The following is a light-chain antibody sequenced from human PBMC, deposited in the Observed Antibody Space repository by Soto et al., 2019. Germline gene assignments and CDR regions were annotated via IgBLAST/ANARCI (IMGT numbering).Light chain of an antibody. CDR2: DVS. J-gene: IGLJ1*01. Sequence: SVLTQPRSVSGSPGQSVTISCPGTSSDVGGYNYVSWYQQHPGKAPKLMIYDVSKRPSGVPDRFSGSKSGNTASLTISGLQAEDEADYYCCSYAGSYTFPYVFGTGTKVTVL. CDR1: SSDVGGYNY. CDR3: CSYAGSYTFPYV. V-gene: IGLV2-11*01.